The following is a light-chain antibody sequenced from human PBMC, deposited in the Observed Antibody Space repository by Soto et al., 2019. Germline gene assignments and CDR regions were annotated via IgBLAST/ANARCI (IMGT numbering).Light chain of an antibody. CDR2: DTS. J-gene: IGKJ1*01. Sequence: IVLTQSPATLSFSLGEEATLSCRASQSIAIYLAWYQQKSGQSPRLLIYDTSNWAPGIPDRFSGSASGTDFTLTISSLEPEDFAVYYCQQRATWPWTFGQGTAVEIK. CDR1: QSIAIY. CDR3: QQRATWPWT. V-gene: IGKV3-11*01.